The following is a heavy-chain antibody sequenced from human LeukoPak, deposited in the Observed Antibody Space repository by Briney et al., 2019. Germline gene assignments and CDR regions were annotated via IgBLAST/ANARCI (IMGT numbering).Heavy chain of an antibody. CDR2: INPNSGGT. V-gene: IGHV1-2*02. Sequence: ASVKVSCKASGYTFTGYYMHWVRQAPGQGLEWMGWINPNSGGTNYAQKFQGRVTMTRDTSISTAYMELRSLRSDDTAVYYCARDWYCTSTGCHDTFDIWGQGTMVTVSS. CDR3: ARDWYCTSTGCHDTFDI. CDR1: GYTFTGYY. D-gene: IGHD2-2*01. J-gene: IGHJ3*02.